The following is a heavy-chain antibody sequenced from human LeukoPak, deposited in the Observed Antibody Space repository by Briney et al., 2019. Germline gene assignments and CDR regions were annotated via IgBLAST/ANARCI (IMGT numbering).Heavy chain of an antibody. Sequence: GGSLRLSCAASGLTVNNNYMNWVRQAPGKGLEWVSTFSGSGGSTYYADSGKGRFTISRDNSKNTLSLQMNSLRAEDTAVYYCAKGDTQGYCSGGSCYSTDYWGQGTLVTVSS. J-gene: IGHJ4*02. CDR3: AKGDTQGYCSGGSCYSTDY. D-gene: IGHD2-15*01. CDR1: GLTVNNNY. V-gene: IGHV3-23*01. CDR2: FSGSGGST.